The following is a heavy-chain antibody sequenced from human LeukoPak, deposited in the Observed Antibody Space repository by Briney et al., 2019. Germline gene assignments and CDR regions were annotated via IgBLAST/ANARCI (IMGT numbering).Heavy chain of an antibody. Sequence: GGSLRLSCAASGFTLSNYWMSWGRQAPGKGLEWVANIKQDGSEKYYLDSVKGRFTISRDNAKNSLYLQMNNLRAEDTAVYYCARPLTGYYHVWGQGTLVTVSS. D-gene: IGHD3-9*01. CDR3: ARPLTGYYHV. V-gene: IGHV3-7*01. J-gene: IGHJ4*02. CDR1: GFTLSNYW. CDR2: IKQDGSEK.